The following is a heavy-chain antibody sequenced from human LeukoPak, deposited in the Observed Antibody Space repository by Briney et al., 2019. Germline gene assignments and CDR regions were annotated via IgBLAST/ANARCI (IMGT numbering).Heavy chain of an antibody. V-gene: IGHV4-38-2*02. CDR2: IYHSGYT. D-gene: IGHD3-22*01. CDR3: ARSGRDGSGYYLRYFDY. CDR1: RYSIRSDYY. Sequence: SETLSLTCSVSRYSIRSDYYWGWIRPPPGKGLEWVASIYHSGYTYYNASLKSRVTLSVDTSKNQFSLNLRSVTAADTALYYCARSGRDGSGYYLRYFDYWGQGSLVIVSS. J-gene: IGHJ4*02.